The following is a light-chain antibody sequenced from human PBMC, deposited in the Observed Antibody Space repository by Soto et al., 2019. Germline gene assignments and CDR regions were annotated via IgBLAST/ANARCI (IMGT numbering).Light chain of an antibody. J-gene: IGKJ1*01. CDR3: QQLSSYPVT. CDR1: QSISRY. Sequence: DIQMTQSPSSLSASVGDRVTITCRSSQSISRYLHWYQHKPGKAPKLLIYAASSLQRGVPSRFSGSGSGTDFTLTIRSLQPEDFATYHCQQLSSYPVTFGQGTKV. CDR2: AAS. V-gene: IGKV1-9*01.